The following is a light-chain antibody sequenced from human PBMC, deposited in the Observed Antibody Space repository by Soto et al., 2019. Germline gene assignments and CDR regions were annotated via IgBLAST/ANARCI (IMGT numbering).Light chain of an antibody. CDR2: AAS. V-gene: IGKV1-6*01. CDR1: QGIRDN. J-gene: IGKJ1*01. Sequence: AIQMTQSPSSLSASVGERVTITCRASQGIRDNLGWYQQKPGRAPKLLIYAASTLESGVPSRFSGSGSGTDFTLTISSLQPEDFATYICLQDYNFPWTFGQGTKVDIK. CDR3: LQDYNFPWT.